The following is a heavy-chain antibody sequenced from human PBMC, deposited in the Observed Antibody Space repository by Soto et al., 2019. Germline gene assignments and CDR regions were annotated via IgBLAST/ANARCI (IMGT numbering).Heavy chain of an antibody. CDR2: VNPTGST. V-gene: IGHV4-34*01. J-gene: IGHJ3*02. Sequence: QVQVQQWGAGLLKSSETLSLTCAVYGGSFSGYYWSWIRQSPGKGLEWIGEVNPTGSTKYNPSLKSQVTISVDTSKNQFSLNLNSVTAADTALYYCARSREQWLVDAFDIWGQGTMVTVSS. D-gene: IGHD6-19*01. CDR1: GGSFSGYY. CDR3: ARSREQWLVDAFDI.